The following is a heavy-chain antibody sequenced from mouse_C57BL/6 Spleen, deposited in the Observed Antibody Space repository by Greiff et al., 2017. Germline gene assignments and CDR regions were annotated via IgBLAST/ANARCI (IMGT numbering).Heavy chain of an antibody. CDR3: ARYYGSSPYYFDY. V-gene: IGHV1-64*01. CDR1: GYTFTSYW. D-gene: IGHD1-1*01. Sequence: VQLQQPGAELVKPGASVKLSCKASGYTFTSYWMHWVKQRPGQGLEWIGMIHPNSGSTNYNEKFKSKATLTVDKSSSTAYMQLSSLTSEDSVVYYCARYYGSSPYYFDYWGQGTTLTVSS. J-gene: IGHJ2*01. CDR2: IHPNSGST.